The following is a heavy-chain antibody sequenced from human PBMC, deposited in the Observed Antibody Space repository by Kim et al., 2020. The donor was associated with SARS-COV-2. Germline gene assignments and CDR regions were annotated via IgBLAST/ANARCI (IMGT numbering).Heavy chain of an antibody. CDR3: ARFFVSNYGY. Sequence: YIYYADSVKGRFTISRDNAKNSLYLQMNSLRAEDTAVYYCARFFVSNYGYWGQGTLVTVSS. V-gene: IGHV3-21*01. J-gene: IGHJ4*02. CDR2: YI. D-gene: IGHD4-4*01.